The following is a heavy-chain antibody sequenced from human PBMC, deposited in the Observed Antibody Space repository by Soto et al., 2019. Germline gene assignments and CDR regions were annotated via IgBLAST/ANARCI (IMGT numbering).Heavy chain of an antibody. V-gene: IGHV3-11*01. D-gene: IGHD6-19*01. CDR2: ISSGGGAM. Sequence: QVQLVESGGGLVKPGGSLTVSFAASGFNLGDYYMSWIRQAPGKGPEWVAYISSGGGAMYYADSVRGRFAISRDNAQNSLYLQMSSLTVEDTAVYYCARDRWQWMVRGTFDYWGQGALVTVSS. CDR3: ARDRWQWMVRGTFDY. CDR1: GFNLGDYY. J-gene: IGHJ4*02.